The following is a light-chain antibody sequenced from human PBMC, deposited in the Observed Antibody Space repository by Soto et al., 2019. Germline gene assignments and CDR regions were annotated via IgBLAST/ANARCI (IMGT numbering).Light chain of an antibody. CDR1: SSDIGDYNY. CDR2: DVN. V-gene: IGLV2-14*03. Sequence: QCALTQPASVSGSPGQSITISCTGTSSDIGDYNYVSWYQQHPGKAPKLTIYDVNTRPSGVSNRFSGSKSGNTASLTISDLQAEDEADYYCSTYTPSGTGLFVTGTKVTVL. J-gene: IGLJ1*01. CDR3: STYTPSGTGL.